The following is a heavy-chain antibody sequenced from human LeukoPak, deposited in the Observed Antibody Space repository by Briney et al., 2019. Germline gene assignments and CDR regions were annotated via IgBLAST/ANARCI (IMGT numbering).Heavy chain of an antibody. CDR2: IYYSGST. D-gene: IGHD5-12*01. J-gene: IGHJ4*02. V-gene: IGHV4-59*12. CDR1: SVSISNYY. Sequence: PSETLSLTCTVSSVSISNYYWSWIRQPPGKELEWIGYIYYSGSTNYNPSLKSRVTISVDTSKNQFSLKLSSVTAADTAVYYCARVSNGDIVATIPTPDFDYWGQETLVTVSS. CDR3: ARVSNGDIVATIPTPDFDY.